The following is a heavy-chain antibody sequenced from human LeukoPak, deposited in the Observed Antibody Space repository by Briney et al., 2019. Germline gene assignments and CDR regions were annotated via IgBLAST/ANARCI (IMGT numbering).Heavy chain of an antibody. CDR1: GFTFSSYA. V-gene: IGHV3-23*01. D-gene: IGHD3-3*01. CDR2: ISGSGGGS. Sequence: SGGSLRLSCAASGFTFSSYALSWGRQSPGKGLEWVSSISGSGGGSYYADCVKGRFTISRDNSKITLYLQMNSLRAEDTAVYYCAKDHGATYYDFWSGYYNPPPYYYYGMDVWAKGPRSPSP. CDR3: AKDHGATYYDFWSGYYNPPPYYYYGMDV. J-gene: IGHJ6*02.